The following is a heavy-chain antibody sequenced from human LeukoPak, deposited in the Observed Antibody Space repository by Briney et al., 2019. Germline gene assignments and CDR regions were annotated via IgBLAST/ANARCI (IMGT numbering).Heavy chain of an antibody. CDR2: VIPIFGTA. V-gene: IGHV1-69*13. J-gene: IGHJ5*02. D-gene: IGHD3-10*01. Sequence: SVKVSCKASGGTFSSYAISWVRQAPGQGLEWMGGVIPIFGTANYAQKFQGRVTITADESTSTAYMELSSLRSEDTAVYYCARDPPGGPDNWFDPWGQGTLVTVSS. CDR1: GGTFSSYA. CDR3: ARDPPGGPDNWFDP.